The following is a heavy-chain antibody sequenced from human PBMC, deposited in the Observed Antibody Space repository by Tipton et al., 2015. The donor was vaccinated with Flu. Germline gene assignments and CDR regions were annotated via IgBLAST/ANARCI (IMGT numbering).Heavy chain of an antibody. D-gene: IGHD6-19*01. CDR1: VGSISSSSYY. CDR2: IYYSGNT. J-gene: IGHJ5*02. Sequence: TLSLTCTVSVGSISSSSYYWGWIRQPPGKGLEWIGSIYYSGNTYYNPSIKSRVTISVDTSKNQFSLKLSSVTAADTAVYYCARDLRLGIAVAGFDPWGQGTLVTVSS. CDR3: ARDLRLGIAVAGFDP. V-gene: IGHV4-39*07.